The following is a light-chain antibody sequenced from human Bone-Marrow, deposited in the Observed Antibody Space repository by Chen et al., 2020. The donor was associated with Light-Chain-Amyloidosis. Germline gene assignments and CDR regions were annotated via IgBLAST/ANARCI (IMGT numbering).Light chain of an antibody. CDR2: DAY. J-gene: IGKJ3*01. CDR1: QSVNNY. Sequence: EIVLTQSPVTLSLSPGERATLSCRASQSVNNYLAWYQQKPGQAPKLLIYDAYNRAAGIPDRFSGSGSGTDFTLTISSLEPEDFAVYYCQQRASWPGTFGPGTKVDIK. V-gene: IGKV3-11*01. CDR3: QQRASWPGT.